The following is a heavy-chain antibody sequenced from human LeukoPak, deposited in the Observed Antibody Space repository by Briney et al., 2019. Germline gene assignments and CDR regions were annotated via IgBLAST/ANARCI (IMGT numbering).Heavy chain of an antibody. D-gene: IGHD2-15*01. CDR3: ARGYVYCSGGSCYSGRFDY. CDR1: GYTFTGYY. Sequence: GASVKVSCKASGYTFTGYYMHWVRQATGQGLEWMGWMNPNSGNTGYAQKFQGRVTMTRNTSISTAYMELSSLRSEDTAVYYCARGYVYCSGGSCYSGRFDYWGQGTLVTVSS. J-gene: IGHJ4*02. V-gene: IGHV1-8*02. CDR2: MNPNSGNT.